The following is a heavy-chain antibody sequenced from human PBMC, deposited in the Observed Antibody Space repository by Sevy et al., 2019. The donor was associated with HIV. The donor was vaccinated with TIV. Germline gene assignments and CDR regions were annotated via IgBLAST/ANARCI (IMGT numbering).Heavy chain of an antibody. J-gene: IGHJ4*02. CDR2: IKQDGSEK. D-gene: IGHD3-16*02. CDR1: GFTFSSYW. CDR3: ASSFLGRAFGGVIVNYFDY. V-gene: IGHV3-7*01. Sequence: GGSLRLSCAASGFTFSSYWMSWVRQAPGKGQEWVANIKQDGSEKYYVDSVKGRFTISRDNAKNSLYLQMNSLRAEDTAVYYCASSFLGRAFGGVIVNYFDYWGQGTLVTVSS.